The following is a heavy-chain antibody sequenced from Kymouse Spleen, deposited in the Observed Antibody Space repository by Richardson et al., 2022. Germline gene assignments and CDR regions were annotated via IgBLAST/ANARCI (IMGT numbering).Heavy chain of an antibody. V-gene: IGHV3-30*18. CDR1: GFTFSSYG. CDR3: AKIRNPDAFDI. D-gene: IGHD1-14*01. Sequence: QVQLVESGGGVVQPGRSLRLSCAASGFTFSSYGMHWVRQAPGKGLEWVAVISYDGSNKYYADSVKGRFTISRDNSKNTLYLQMNSLRAEDTAVYYCAKIRNPDAFDIWGQGTMVTVSS. CDR2: ISYDGSNK. J-gene: IGHJ3*02.